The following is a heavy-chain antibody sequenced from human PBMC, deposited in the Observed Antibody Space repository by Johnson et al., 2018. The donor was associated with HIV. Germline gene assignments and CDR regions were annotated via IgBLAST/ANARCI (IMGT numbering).Heavy chain of an antibody. V-gene: IGHV3-30*14. J-gene: IGHJ3*02. CDR3: ARDSPRIQLWDDAFDI. D-gene: IGHD5-18*01. CDR2: ISYDGSNK. CDR1: GFTFSSYA. Sequence: VQLVESGGGVVQPGRSLRLSCAASGFTFSSYAMHWVRQAPGKGLEWVAVISYDGSNKYYADSVKGRFTISRDNSKNTLYLQMNSLRAEDTAVYYCARDSPRIQLWDDAFDIWGQGTMVTVSS.